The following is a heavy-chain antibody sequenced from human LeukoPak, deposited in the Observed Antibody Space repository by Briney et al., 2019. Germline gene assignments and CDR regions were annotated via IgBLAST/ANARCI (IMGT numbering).Heavy chain of an antibody. CDR1: GFTFSSYW. V-gene: IGHV3-7*01. CDR3: ARDAKEDTAMGRYYYYMDV. CDR2: IKQDGSEK. J-gene: IGHJ6*03. Sequence: PGGSLRLSCAASGFTFSSYWMSWVRQAPGKGLEWVANIKQDGSEKYYVDSVKGRFTISRDNAKNSLYLQMNSLRAEDTAVYYCARDAKEDTAMGRYYYYMDVWGKGTTVTVSS. D-gene: IGHD5-18*01.